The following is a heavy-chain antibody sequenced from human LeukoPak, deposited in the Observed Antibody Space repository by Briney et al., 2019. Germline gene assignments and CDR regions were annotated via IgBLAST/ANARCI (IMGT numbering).Heavy chain of an antibody. J-gene: IGHJ6*02. CDR2: IYYSGST. D-gene: IGHD6-13*01. V-gene: IGHV4-59*08. CDR3: ARGGYSSSWYYYYGMDV. CDR1: GGSTSSYY. Sequence: SETLSLTCTVSGGSTSSYYWSWIRQPPGKGLEWIGYIYYSGSTNYNPSLKSRVTISVDTSKSQFSLKLSSVTAADTAVYYCARGGYSSSWYYYYGMDVWGQGTTVTVSS.